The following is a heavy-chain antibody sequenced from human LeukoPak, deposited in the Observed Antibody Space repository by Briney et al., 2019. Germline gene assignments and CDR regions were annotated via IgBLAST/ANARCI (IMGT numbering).Heavy chain of an antibody. D-gene: IGHD2-2*01. Sequence: GGSLRLSCAASGFTFSSYAMHWVRQAPGKGLEWVAVISYDGSNKYYADSVKGRFTISRDNSKNTLYLQMNSLRAEDTAVYYCAKDRDIVVVPAANIDYWGQGTLVTVSS. CDR1: GFTFSSYA. CDR2: ISYDGSNK. V-gene: IGHV3-30*04. J-gene: IGHJ4*02. CDR3: AKDRDIVVVPAANIDY.